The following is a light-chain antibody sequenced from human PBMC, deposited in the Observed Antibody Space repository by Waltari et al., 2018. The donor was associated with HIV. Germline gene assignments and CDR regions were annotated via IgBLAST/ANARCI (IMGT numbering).Light chain of an antibody. Sequence: DIQMTQPPSTLSASVGDRVTITCRASQSISSWLAWYQQKPGKAPKMLIYKAYTLESGVPSRFSGSGSGTEFALTITCLQPDDFATYYCQQYNNYPYTFGQGTKLEI. CDR2: KAY. V-gene: IGKV1-5*03. J-gene: IGKJ2*01. CDR1: QSISSW. CDR3: QQYNNYPYT.